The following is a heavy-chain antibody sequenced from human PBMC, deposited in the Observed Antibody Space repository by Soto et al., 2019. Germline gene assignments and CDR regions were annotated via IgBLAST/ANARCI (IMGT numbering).Heavy chain of an antibody. CDR2: IWYDGSNK. CDR3: ARGSSMPSYYYYGMDV. CDR1: GFTFSSYG. J-gene: IGHJ6*02. D-gene: IGHD2-2*01. Sequence: GESLKISCAASGFTFSSYGMHWVRQAPGKGLEWVAVIWYDGSNKYYADSVKGRFTISRDNSKNTLYLQMNSLRAEDTAVYYCARGSSMPSYYYYGMDVWGQGTTVTVSS. V-gene: IGHV3-33*01.